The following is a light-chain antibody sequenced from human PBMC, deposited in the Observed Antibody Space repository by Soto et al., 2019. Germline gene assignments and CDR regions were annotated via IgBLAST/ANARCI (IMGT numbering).Light chain of an antibody. Sequence: QTVVTQEPAFSVSPGRTVTLTCGLSSGSVSTSYYPSWYQQTPGQAPRTLIYNTNTRSSGVPDRFSGSILGNKAALTITGAQADDESYYYCMLYLGSGIWVFGGGTKLTVL. CDR3: MLYLGSGIWV. V-gene: IGLV8-61*01. CDR2: NTN. CDR1: SGSVSTSYY. J-gene: IGLJ3*02.